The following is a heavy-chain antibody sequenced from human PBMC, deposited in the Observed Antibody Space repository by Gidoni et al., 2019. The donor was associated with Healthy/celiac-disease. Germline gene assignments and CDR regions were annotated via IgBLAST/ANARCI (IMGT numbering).Heavy chain of an antibody. J-gene: IGHJ5*02. Sequence: QVQLVESGGGVVQPGRSLRLSCATPGFTLLTSAMHWVRQAPGKGLEWVAVISYDGSNKYYSDSVKGRVTISRDNSKNTLYLQMNSLRAEDTAVYYCARDRAPYGSTSLYWFYPWGQGTLVTVSS. V-gene: IGHV3-30-3*01. D-gene: IGHD2-2*01. CDR2: ISYDGSNK. CDR1: GFTLLTSA. CDR3: ARDRAPYGSTSLYWFYP.